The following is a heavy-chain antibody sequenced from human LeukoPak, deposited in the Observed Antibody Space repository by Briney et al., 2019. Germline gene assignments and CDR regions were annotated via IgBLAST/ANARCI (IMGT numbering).Heavy chain of an antibody. CDR3: ARDLGQYYDTSDSWFDP. D-gene: IGHD3-22*01. CDR2: ISSSSSTI. CDR1: GFTFSSYR. Sequence: GGSLRLSCAASGFTFSSYRMNWVRQAPGKGLEWVSYISSSSSTIYYADSVKGRFTISRDNAKTSLYLQMNSLRAEDTAVYYCARDLGQYYDTSDSWFDPWGQGTLVTVSS. J-gene: IGHJ5*02. V-gene: IGHV3-48*01.